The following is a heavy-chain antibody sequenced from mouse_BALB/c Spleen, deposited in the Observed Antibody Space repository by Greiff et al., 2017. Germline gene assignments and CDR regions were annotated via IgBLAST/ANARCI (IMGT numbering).Heavy chain of an antibody. CDR3: ARIITTVRDY. CDR2: IDPANGNT. D-gene: IGHD1-2*01. Sequence: EVQVVESGAELVKPGASVKLSCTASGFNIKDTYMHWVKQRPEQGLEWIGRIDPANGNTKYDPKFQGKATITADTSSNTAYLQLSSLTSEDTAVYYCARIITTVRDYWGQGTTRTVSS. CDR1: GFNIKDTY. J-gene: IGHJ2*01. V-gene: IGHV14-3*02.